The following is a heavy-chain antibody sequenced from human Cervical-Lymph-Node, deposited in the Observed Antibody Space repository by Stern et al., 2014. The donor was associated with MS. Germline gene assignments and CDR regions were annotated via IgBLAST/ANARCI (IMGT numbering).Heavy chain of an antibody. CDR3: ARVRRDGYNY. J-gene: IGHJ4*02. D-gene: IGHD5-24*01. V-gene: IGHV3-30*03. CDR1: GFTFSSYG. Sequence: MQLVESGGGVVQPGRSLRLSCEASGFTFSSYGMHWVRQAPGKGLEWVAVISYDGSNKYYADSVKGRFTISRDNSKNTLYLQMDSLRPEDTAVYYCARVRRDGYNYWGQGTLVTVSS. CDR2: ISYDGSNK.